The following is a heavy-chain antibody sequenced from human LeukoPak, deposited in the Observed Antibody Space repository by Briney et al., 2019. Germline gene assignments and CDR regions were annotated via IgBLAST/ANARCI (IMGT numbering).Heavy chain of an antibody. J-gene: IGHJ4*02. D-gene: IGHD3-10*01. Sequence: GGSLRLSCAASGFTVSSNYMSWVRQAPGKGLEWVSVIYSGGGTYYADSVEGRFTISRDNSKNTLYLQMNSLRAEDTAVYYCARRLWFGEFGYWGQGTLVTVSS. CDR3: ARRLWFGEFGY. CDR1: GFTVSSNY. CDR2: IYSGGGT. V-gene: IGHV3-53*01.